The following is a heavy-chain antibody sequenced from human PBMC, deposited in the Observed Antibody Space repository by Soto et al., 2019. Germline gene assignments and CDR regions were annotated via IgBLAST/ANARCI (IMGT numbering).Heavy chain of an antibody. V-gene: IGHV1-46*03. D-gene: IGHD1-7*01. J-gene: IGHJ6*03. CDR3: ARDLMAGTTPAIDYYYYYMDV. Sequence: QVQLVQSGAEVKKPGASVKVSCKASGYTFTSYYMHWVRQAPGQGLEWMGIINPSGGSTSYAQKCQGRVTMTRDTSTSTVYMELSSLRSEDTAVYYCARDLMAGTTPAIDYYYYYMDVWGKGTTVTVSS. CDR1: GYTFTSYY. CDR2: INPSGGST.